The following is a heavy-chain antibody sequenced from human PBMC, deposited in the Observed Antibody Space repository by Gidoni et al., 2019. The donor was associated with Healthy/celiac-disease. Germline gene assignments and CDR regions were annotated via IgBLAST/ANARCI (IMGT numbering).Heavy chain of an antibody. CDR3: ARDGTYYYDSSGYLYFDY. CDR1: GFTFDDYG. V-gene: IGHV3-20*04. J-gene: IGHJ4*02. D-gene: IGHD3-22*01. Sequence: CAASGFTFDDYGMSWVRQAPGKGLEWVSGINWNGGSTGYADSVKGRFNISREKAKNSRYLQRNSLRAEDTALYYCARDGTYYYDSSGYLYFDYWGQGTLVTVSS. CDR2: INWNGGST.